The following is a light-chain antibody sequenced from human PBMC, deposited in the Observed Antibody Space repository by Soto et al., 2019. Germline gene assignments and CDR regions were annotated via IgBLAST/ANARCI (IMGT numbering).Light chain of an antibody. J-gene: IGLJ1*01. V-gene: IGLV2-14*01. CDR2: DVS. Sequence: QSVLTQPASVSGSPGQSITISCTGTSSDVGGYNYVSWYQQHPGKAPKLMIYDVSNRPSGVSNRFSGSKSGNTASLTISGLQAEDEADYYCSSYTSSSTRVFGTGTKVTDL. CDR1: SSDVGGYNY. CDR3: SSYTSSSTRV.